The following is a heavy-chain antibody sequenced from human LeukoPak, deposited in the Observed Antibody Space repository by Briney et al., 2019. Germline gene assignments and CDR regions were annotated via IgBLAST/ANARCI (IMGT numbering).Heavy chain of an antibody. CDR1: GFTFSNAW. CDR3: TLYDSGKIDY. CDR2: ITSKTDGETA. V-gene: IGHV3-15*01. D-gene: IGHD3-10*01. Sequence: GGSLRLSCAASGFTFSNAWMTWVRQAPGKGLEWVGRITSKTDGETALYAAPVKGRLTISRDDSQNTLYPQMNSLKIEDTAVYYCTLYDSGKIDYWGQGALVTVSS. J-gene: IGHJ4*02.